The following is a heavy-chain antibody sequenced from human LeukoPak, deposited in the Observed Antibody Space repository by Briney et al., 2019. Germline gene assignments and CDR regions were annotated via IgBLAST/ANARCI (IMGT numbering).Heavy chain of an antibody. CDR3: ARGDTAMDPLDY. Sequence: KPSETLSLTCTVSGGSISSSSYYWGWIRQPPGKGLEWIGSIWYSGSTYYNPSLKSRVPISVDTSKNQFSLKLSSVSAADTAVYYCARGDTAMDPLDYWGQGTLVTVSS. CDR2: IWYSGST. D-gene: IGHD5-18*01. J-gene: IGHJ4*02. CDR1: GGSISSSSYY. V-gene: IGHV4-39*01.